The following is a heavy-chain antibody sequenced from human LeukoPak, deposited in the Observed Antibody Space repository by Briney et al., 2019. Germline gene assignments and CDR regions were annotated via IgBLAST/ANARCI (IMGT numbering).Heavy chain of an antibody. D-gene: IGHD2-2*01. J-gene: IGHJ5*02. CDR2: INQSGDT. CDR3: ARVLGIAVVPGATEDNYFDP. V-gene: IGHV4-34*01. Sequence: PSETLSLTCGVYGGSFSSYFWTWIRQSPAKGLEWIGEINQSGDTDYNPSLKSRANISIDTSRSQFSLTLCSVTAADTAMYYCARVLGIAVVPGATEDNYFDPWGQGTLVVVSS. CDR1: GGSFSSYF.